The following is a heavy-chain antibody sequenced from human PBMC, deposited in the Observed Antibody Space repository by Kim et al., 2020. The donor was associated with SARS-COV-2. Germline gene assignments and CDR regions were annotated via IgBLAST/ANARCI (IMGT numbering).Heavy chain of an antibody. V-gene: IGHV1-18*01. D-gene: IGHD3-3*01. CDR1: GYTFRNHG. CDR2: ISPYTGNT. Sequence: ASVKVSCKASGYTFRNHGVTWVRQAPGQGLEWMGWISPYTGNTKYVEKFQGRVTMTTDTSTSTAYMELRTLKSDDTAVYYCARDRQEWQFDHWGQGTLVTVSS. J-gene: IGHJ4*02. CDR3: ARDRQEWQFDH.